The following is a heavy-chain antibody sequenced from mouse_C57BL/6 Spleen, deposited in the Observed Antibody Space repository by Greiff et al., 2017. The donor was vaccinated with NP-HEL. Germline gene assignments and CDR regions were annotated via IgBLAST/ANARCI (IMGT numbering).Heavy chain of an antibody. Sequence: EVMLVESGGGLVKPGGSLKLSCAASGFTFSDYGMHWVRQAPEKGLEWVAYISSGSSTIYYADTVKGRFTISRDNAKNTLFLQMTSLRSEDTAMYYCAREIYYGNLAWFAYWGQGTLVTVSA. V-gene: IGHV5-17*01. CDR2: ISSGSSTI. CDR3: AREIYYGNLAWFAY. CDR1: GFTFSDYG. J-gene: IGHJ3*01. D-gene: IGHD2-1*01.